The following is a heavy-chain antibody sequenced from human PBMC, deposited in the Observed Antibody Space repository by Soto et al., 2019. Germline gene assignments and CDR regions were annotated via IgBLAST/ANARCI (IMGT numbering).Heavy chain of an antibody. J-gene: IGHJ4*02. CDR1: GGSFGDNY. D-gene: IGHD3-16*01. CDR2: IYYSGST. V-gene: IGHV4-59*12. Sequence: QVHLQESGPRLVKPSETLSLTCDVSGGSFGDNYWTWIRHFPGKGLEWIGYIYYSGSTNYNPSLKSRVSISVDASKAHFSLQLTSVTAADTALYYCAAGTLGAVWTPLDHWGQGILVTVSS. CDR3: AAGTLGAVWTPLDH.